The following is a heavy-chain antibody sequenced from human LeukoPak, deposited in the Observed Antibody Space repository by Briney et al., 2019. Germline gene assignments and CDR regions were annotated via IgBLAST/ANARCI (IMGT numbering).Heavy chain of an antibody. CDR3: AKARQGAFDI. Sequence: LSLTCTVSGGSISSGDYYWSWIRQPPGKGLEWVSAISGSGGSTYYADSVKGRFTISRGNSKNTLYLQMNSLRAEDTAVYYCAKARQGAFDIWGQGTMVTVSS. V-gene: IGHV3-23*01. CDR1: GGSISSGDYY. CDR2: ISGSGGST. J-gene: IGHJ3*02.